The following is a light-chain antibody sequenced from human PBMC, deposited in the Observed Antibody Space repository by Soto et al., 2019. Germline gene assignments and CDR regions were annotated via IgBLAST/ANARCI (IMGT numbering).Light chain of an antibody. CDR3: QQSDSPYT. V-gene: IGKV1-5*03. CDR2: KAS. CDR1: QSINSW. J-gene: IGKJ2*01. Sequence: DIQMTQSPSTLSASVGDRVTITCRASQSINSWLAWYQQKPGKAPKLLIYKASSLESGVPSRFSGSGYGTEFTLTISSLQPDDFATYYCQQSDSPYTFGQGTKLQIK.